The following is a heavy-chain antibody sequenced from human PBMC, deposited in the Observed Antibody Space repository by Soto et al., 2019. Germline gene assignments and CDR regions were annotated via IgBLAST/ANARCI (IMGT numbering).Heavy chain of an antibody. CDR3: ARLASLGAAQFGAFDI. Sequence: SGTLSLTCTVSGGSISSYYWSWILQPPGKGQEWIGHIYYSGSTNYNPSLTSRVTLSVDTSKNQVSLKLSSVTAADTAVYYCARLASLGAAQFGAFDIGGQGTMVTGSS. V-gene: IGHV4-59*01. CDR1: GGSISSYY. J-gene: IGHJ3*02. CDR2: IYYSGST. D-gene: IGHD3-16*01.